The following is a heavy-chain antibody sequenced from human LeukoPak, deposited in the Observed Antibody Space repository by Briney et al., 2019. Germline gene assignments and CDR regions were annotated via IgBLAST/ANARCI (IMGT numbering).Heavy chain of an antibody. J-gene: IGHJ1*01. V-gene: IGHV3-23*01. Sequence: GGSLRLSCAASGFTFSSYAMSWVRQAPGKGLEWVSAISGSGGSTYYADSVKGRFTISRDNSKNTPYLQMNSLRAEDTAVYYCADYYYDSSGYYPEYFQHWGQGTLVTVSS. D-gene: IGHD3-22*01. CDR2: ISGSGGST. CDR3: ADYYYDSSGYYPEYFQH. CDR1: GFTFSSYA.